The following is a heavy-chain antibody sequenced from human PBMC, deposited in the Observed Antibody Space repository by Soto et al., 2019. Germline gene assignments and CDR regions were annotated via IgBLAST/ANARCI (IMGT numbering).Heavy chain of an antibody. CDR2: SHNSGST. Sequence: SETLSLTCTVSGGSVSSDYWSWIRQPPGKGKEWIGYSHNSGSTDYNPSLKSRVTISVDASRKEFALKLRAVTAADTAVDYCGRHEASYYCSASLNWFDPWGQGTLVTVSS. CDR3: GRHEASYYCSASLNWFDP. CDR1: GGSVSSDY. V-gene: IGHV4-59*08. D-gene: IGHD3-10*01. J-gene: IGHJ5*02.